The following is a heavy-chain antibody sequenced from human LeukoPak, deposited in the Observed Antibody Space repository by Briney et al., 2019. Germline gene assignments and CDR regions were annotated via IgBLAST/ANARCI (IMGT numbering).Heavy chain of an antibody. V-gene: IGHV7-4-1*02. CDR1: GYTFTSYA. D-gene: IGHD6-13*01. Sequence: ASVKVSCKASGYTFTSYAMNWVRQAPGQGLEWMGWINTNTGNPTYAQGFTGRFVFSLDTSVSTAYLQISSLKGEDTAVYYWASQIAAAAIYGMDVWGQGTTVTVSS. J-gene: IGHJ6*02. CDR3: ASQIAAAAIYGMDV. CDR2: INTNTGNP.